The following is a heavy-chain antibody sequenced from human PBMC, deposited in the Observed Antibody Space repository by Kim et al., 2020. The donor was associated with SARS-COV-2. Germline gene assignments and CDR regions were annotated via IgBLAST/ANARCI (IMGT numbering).Heavy chain of an antibody. CDR3: ATGVLYYDSGY. Sequence: GGSLRLSCAASGYSFTYSYMGWFRQAPGKGLEWVSFIYSGANTIYADSVEGRLIISRDHCKNTQYIQINSLRAENTAVYYCATGVLYYDSGY. CDR2: IYSGANT. CDR1: GYSFTYSY. D-gene: IGHD3-22*01. V-gene: IGHV3-53*01. J-gene: IGHJ4*03.